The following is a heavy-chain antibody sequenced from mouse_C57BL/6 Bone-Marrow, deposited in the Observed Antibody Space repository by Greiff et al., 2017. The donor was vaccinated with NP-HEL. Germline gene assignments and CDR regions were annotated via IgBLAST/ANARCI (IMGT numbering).Heavy chain of an antibody. J-gene: IGHJ4*01. D-gene: IGHD2-4*01. Sequence: EVKLLESGPGLVKPSQTVFLTCTVTGISITTGNYRWSWIRQFPGNKLEWIGYIYYSGTITYNPSLTSRTTITRDTPKNQFFLEMNSLTAEDTATYYCAREFGRLRGIYAMDYWGQGTSVTVSS. V-gene: IGHV3-5*01. CDR3: AREFGRLRGIYAMDY. CDR1: GISITTGNYR. CDR2: IYYSGTI.